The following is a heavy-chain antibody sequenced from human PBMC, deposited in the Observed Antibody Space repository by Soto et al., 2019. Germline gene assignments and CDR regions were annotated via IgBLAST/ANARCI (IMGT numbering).Heavy chain of an antibody. D-gene: IGHD6-13*01. CDR3: ARGLNYGGSWCAFDV. J-gene: IGHJ3*01. V-gene: IGHV3-13*01. CDR1: GFTFRSYD. CDR2: IGIDDNT. Sequence: EVQLVESGGGLVQPGGSLRLSCATSGFTFRSYDIHWVRQAPGKGLEWVSTIGIDDNTFYADSLKGRFIISREHAKNSLWLQMNSMGAGDTAVYYCARGLNYGGSWCAFDVWGQGTMVTVSS.